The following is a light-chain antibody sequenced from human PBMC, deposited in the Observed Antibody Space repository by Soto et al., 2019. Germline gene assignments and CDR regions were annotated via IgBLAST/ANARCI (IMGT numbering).Light chain of an antibody. CDR1: QSVSSY. J-gene: IGKJ3*01. CDR2: DAS. V-gene: IGKV3-11*01. Sequence: EIVLTQSPATLSFSPGERATLSCRASQSVSSYLAWYQQKPGQAPRLLIYDASNRATGIPARFSGSGSGTDFTLTISCLEPEDFAVYYCQQRSGFGPGTKVDIK. CDR3: QQRSG.